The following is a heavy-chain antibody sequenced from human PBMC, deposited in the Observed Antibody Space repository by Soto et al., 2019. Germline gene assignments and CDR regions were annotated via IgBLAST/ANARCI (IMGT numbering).Heavy chain of an antibody. J-gene: IGHJ4*02. CDR1: GGTFSSYA. CDR2: NIPIFGTA. D-gene: IGHD5-18*01. Sequence: ASVKVSCKASGGTFSSYAISWVRQAPGQGLERMGGNIPIFGTANYAQKFQGRVTITADKSTSTAYMELSSLRSEDTEVYYCAPGYSYGPFDYWGQGTLVTVSA. CDR3: APGYSYGPFDY. V-gene: IGHV1-69*06.